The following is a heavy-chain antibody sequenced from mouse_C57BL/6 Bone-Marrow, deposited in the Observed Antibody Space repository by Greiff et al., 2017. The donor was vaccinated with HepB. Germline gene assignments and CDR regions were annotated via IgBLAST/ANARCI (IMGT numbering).Heavy chain of an antibody. CDR3: ARSRDYYGSSIYAMDY. CDR2: INPNNGGT. Sequence: EVQLQQSGPELVKPGASVKIPCKASGYTFTDYNMDWVKQSHGKSLEWIGDINPNNGGTIYNQKFKGKATLTVDKSSSTAYMELRSLTSEDTAVYYCARSRDYYGSSIYAMDYWGQGTSVTVSS. J-gene: IGHJ4*01. CDR1: GYTFTDYN. V-gene: IGHV1-18*01. D-gene: IGHD1-1*01.